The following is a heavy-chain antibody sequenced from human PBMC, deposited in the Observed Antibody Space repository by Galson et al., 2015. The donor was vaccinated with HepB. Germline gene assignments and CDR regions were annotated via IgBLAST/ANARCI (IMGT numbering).Heavy chain of an antibody. CDR3: AKALKVPAGIPDYYYGMDV. CDR1: GFTFSSYG. CDR2: ISYDGSNK. V-gene: IGHV3-30*18. D-gene: IGHD2-2*02. J-gene: IGHJ6*02. Sequence: SLRLSCAASGFTFSSYGMHWVRQAPGKGLEWVAVISYDGSNKYYADSVKGRFTISRDNSKNTLYLQMNSLRAEDTAVYYCAKALKVPAGIPDYYYGMDVWGQGTTVTVSS.